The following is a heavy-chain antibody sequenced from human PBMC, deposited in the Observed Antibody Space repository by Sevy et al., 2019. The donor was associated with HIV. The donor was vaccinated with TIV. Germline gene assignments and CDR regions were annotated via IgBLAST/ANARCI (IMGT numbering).Heavy chain of an antibody. V-gene: IGHV1-24*01. D-gene: IGHD3-22*01. CDR3: ATTKDYYDSSGSPFDY. CDR1: GSTLTQLS. J-gene: IGHJ4*02. Sequence: ASVKVSCKVSGSTLTQLSMHWVRQAPGKGLEWMGSFDPEDGETLYAPKFQGRVTMTEDTSTNTAYMELSSLRSEDTAVYYCATTKDYYDSSGSPFDYWGQGTLVTVSS. CDR2: FDPEDGET.